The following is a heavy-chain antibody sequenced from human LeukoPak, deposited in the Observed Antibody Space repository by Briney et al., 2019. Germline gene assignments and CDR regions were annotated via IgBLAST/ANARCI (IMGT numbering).Heavy chain of an antibody. D-gene: IGHD1-1*01. J-gene: IGHJ4*02. CDR3: ASTEGAAPFDY. CDR2: IYYSGST. CDR1: GGSVSSGSYY. Sequence: PSETLSLTCTVSGGSVSSGSYYWSWIRQPPGEGLEWIGYIYYSGSTNYNPSLKSRVTISVNTSKNQFSLKLSSVTAADTAVYYCASTEGAAPFDYWGQGTLVTVSS. V-gene: IGHV4-61*01.